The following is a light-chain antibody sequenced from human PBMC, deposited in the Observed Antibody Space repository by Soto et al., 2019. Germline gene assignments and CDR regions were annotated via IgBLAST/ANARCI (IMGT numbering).Light chain of an antibody. CDR3: IQNLQAPFS. J-gene: IGKJ2*01. CDR1: QSLRHNNGSDY. CDR2: LGS. Sequence: DIVMTQSPLSLPVTPGEPASISCRPSQSLRHNNGSDYLDGYLQTPRQSPQVLIYLGSNRPSGVPDRVSGIGSGTVYILKISRVEAEDVVVYDCIQNLQAPFSFGQGTKLEIK. V-gene: IGKV2-28*01.